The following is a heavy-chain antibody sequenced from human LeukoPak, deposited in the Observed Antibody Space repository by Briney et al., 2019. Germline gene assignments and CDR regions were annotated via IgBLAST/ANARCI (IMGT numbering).Heavy chain of an antibody. V-gene: IGHV4-39*07. CDR3: ARTENYYDSSGSAPFDY. CDR2: IYYSGST. D-gene: IGHD3-22*01. CDR1: GGSISSSSYY. Sequence: SQTLSLTCTVSGGSISSSSYYWGWIRQPLGKGLEWIGSIYYSGSTYYNPSLKSRVTISVDTSKNQFSLKLSSVTAADTAVYYCARTENYYDSSGSAPFDYWGQGTLVTVSS. J-gene: IGHJ4*02.